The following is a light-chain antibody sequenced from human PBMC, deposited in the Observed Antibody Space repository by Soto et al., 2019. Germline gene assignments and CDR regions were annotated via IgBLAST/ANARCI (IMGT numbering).Light chain of an antibody. CDR1: SSDINNYDR. Sequence: QSALTQPPSVSGSPGQSVTLSCPGTSSDINNYDRVSWYQQPPGTAPKLMIYEVSNRPSGVPDRFSGSKSGNTASLTISGLQAEDEADYYCSLYTSSSTFVFGTGTKVTVL. CDR2: EVS. CDR3: SLYTSSSTFV. J-gene: IGLJ1*01. V-gene: IGLV2-18*01.